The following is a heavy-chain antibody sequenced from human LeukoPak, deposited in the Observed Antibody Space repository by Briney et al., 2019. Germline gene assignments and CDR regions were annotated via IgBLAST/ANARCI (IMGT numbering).Heavy chain of an antibody. CDR2: INTNTGNP. D-gene: IGHD3/OR15-3a*01. J-gene: IGHJ6*03. V-gene: IGHV7-4-1*02. Sequence: AASVKVSCKASGYTFTSHVINWVRQAPGQGLEWMGWINTNTGNPTYAQGFKGRFVFSLDTFVGSANLQISSLKTEDTAVYFCARGGRTGYVDYYYYYMDVWGKGTTVTVSS. CDR1: GYTFTSHV. CDR3: ARGGRTGYVDYYYYYMDV.